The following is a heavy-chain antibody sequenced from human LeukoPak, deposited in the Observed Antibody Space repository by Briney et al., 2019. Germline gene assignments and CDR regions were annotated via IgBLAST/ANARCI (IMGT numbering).Heavy chain of an antibody. CDR1: GFTFSSYW. CDR2: IKQDGSEK. CDR3: VRDSYMFGSDY. V-gene: IGHV3-7*01. J-gene: IGHJ4*02. Sequence: PGGSLRLSCAASGFTFSSYWMSWVRQAPGKGLEWVANIKQDGSEKYYVDSVKGRFTISRDNAKNSVFLQMNTLRAEDTAVYYCVRDSYMFGSDYWGQGTLVTVSS. D-gene: IGHD3-10*02.